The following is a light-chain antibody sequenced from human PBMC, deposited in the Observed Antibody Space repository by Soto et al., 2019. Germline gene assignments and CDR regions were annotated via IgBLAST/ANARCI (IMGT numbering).Light chain of an antibody. J-gene: IGKJ1*01. CDR1: QSVLYSSNNKNY. CDR3: QQYYSTPPT. Sequence: DIVMTQSPDSLAVSLGERATINCKSSQSVLYSSNNKNYLAWYQQKPGQPPKLLIYWASTRESGLPDRFSGRGSGTDFTLTISSLQAEDVAVYYCQQYYSTPPTFGQGTKVEIK. CDR2: WAS. V-gene: IGKV4-1*01.